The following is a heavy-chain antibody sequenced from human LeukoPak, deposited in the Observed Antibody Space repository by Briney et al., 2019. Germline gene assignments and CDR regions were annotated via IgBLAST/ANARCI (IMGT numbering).Heavy chain of an antibody. D-gene: IGHD4-17*01. J-gene: IGHJ4*02. Sequence: GGSPRLSCAASGFTFSSYTINCVRQAPGKGLEWVSSISSGSTNIYYADSVKGRFTISRDNAKNSLYLRMNSLRDEDTAVYYCARGRDSDYAFDYWGQGTLVTVSS. V-gene: IGHV3-21*01. CDR2: ISSGSTNI. CDR3: ARGRDSDYAFDY. CDR1: GFTFSSYT.